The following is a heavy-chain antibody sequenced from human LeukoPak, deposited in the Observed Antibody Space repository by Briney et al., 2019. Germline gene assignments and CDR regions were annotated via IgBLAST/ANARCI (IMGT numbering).Heavy chain of an antibody. CDR1: RFTFSYYA. D-gene: IGHD3-10*01. J-gene: IGHJ6*03. CDR2: ISSSSSTI. CDR3: ARDRRSGVSPWGYYMDV. Sequence: QTGGSLRLSCAASRFTFSYYAMHWVRQAPGKGLEWVSYISSSSSTIYYADSVKGRFTISRDNAKNSLYLQMNSLRAEDTAVYYCARDRRSGVSPWGYYMDVWGKGTTVTISS. V-gene: IGHV3-48*01.